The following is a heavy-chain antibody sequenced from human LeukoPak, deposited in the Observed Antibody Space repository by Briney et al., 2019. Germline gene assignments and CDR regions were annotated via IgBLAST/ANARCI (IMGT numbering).Heavy chain of an antibody. V-gene: IGHV4-39*02. Sequence: SETLSLTCTVSGGSITSARDHWGWIRQPPGKGLEWIGSVYHSGTTYYNPSLRSRLTISVDTSRNQFSLKLSSVTAADTAVYHCAREIVSSVEYWGQGSLVTVSS. CDR1: GGSITSARDH. CDR3: AREIVSSVEY. CDR2: VYHSGTT. J-gene: IGHJ4*02. D-gene: IGHD2/OR15-2a*01.